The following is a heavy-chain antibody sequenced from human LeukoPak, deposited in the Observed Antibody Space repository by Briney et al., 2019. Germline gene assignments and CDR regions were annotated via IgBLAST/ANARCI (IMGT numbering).Heavy chain of an antibody. CDR1: GFDFSTQW. V-gene: IGHV3-7*01. CDR2: VNQGATQK. CDR3: AELGITMIGGV. Sequence: GGSLRLSCAASGFDFSTQWMSWVRQAPGKGLEWVAIVNQGATQKYYVDSAKGRFTISRDNAKNSLYLQMNSLRAEDTAVYYCAELGITMIGGVWGKGTTVTISS. D-gene: IGHD3-10*02. J-gene: IGHJ6*04.